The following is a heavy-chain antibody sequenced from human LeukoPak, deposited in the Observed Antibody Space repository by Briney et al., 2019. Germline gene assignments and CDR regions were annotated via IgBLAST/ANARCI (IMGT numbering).Heavy chain of an antibody. Sequence: PGGSLRLSCAASGFTFSSYWMHWVRQAPGKGLVWVSRINSDGSSTSYADSVKGRFTISRDNAKNTLYLQMNSLRAEDTAVYYCARDGTFPLSCGWFGEPAYYYYGMDVWGQGTTVTVSS. CDR1: GFTFSSYW. CDR3: ARDGTFPLSCGWFGEPAYYYYGMDV. CDR2: INSDGSST. J-gene: IGHJ6*02. V-gene: IGHV3-74*01. D-gene: IGHD3-10*01.